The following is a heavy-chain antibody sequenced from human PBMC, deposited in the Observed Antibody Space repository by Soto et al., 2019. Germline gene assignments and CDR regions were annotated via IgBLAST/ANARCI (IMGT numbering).Heavy chain of an antibody. V-gene: IGHV4-31*03. J-gene: IGHJ4*02. CDR2: IYYSGNT. CDR1: GGSISSGGYY. Sequence: QVQLQESGPGLVKPSQTLSLTCTVSGGSISSGGYYWSRIRQHPGKGLEWIGYIYYSGNTYYNPSLKSRVTISVDSSKNQFSLKLSSVTAADTAVYYCARDSSGSSPTFDYWGQGTLVTVSS. CDR3: ARDSSGSSPTFDY. D-gene: IGHD1-26*01.